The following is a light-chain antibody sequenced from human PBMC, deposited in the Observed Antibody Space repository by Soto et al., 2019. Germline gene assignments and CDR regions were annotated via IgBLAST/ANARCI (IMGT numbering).Light chain of an antibody. V-gene: IGLV1-40*01. CDR3: QSYDSSLSGYV. CDR1: SPNIGTGYD. Sequence: QSVLTQPPSVSGAPGQRVTISCTGNSPNIGTGYDVHWYQQLPGTAPKLLIYVNTNRPSGVPDRVSGSKSGTSASLAITGLQAEDEADYYCQSYDSSLSGYVFGTGTKLTVL. CDR2: VNT. J-gene: IGLJ1*01.